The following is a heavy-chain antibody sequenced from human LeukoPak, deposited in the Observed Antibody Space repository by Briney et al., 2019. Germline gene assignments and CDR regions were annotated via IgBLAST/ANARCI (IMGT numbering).Heavy chain of an antibody. D-gene: IGHD2-21*01. CDR1: GYTFSNYA. V-gene: IGHV1-3*01. J-gene: IGHJ4*02. CDR3: ARGIWSARTVDYYLDY. CDR2: TNAGNGHT. Sequence: ASVKVSCKASGYTFSNYAIHWVRQAPGQRFEWMGWTNAGNGHTKYSQNFQGRVTITRDSSASTAYMELSSLTSEDTAVYYCARGIWSARTVDYYLDYWGQGTLVTVSS.